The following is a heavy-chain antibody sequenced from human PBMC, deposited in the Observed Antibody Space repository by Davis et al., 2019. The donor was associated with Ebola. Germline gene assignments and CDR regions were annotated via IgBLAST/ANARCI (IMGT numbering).Heavy chain of an antibody. J-gene: IGHJ4*02. CDR1: GFTFSNYY. CDR2: ITSDGDST. CDR3: ARSSTYYASARYYFDY. V-gene: IGHV3-64*01. Sequence: LGGSLRLSCAASGFTFSNYYMHWVRQAPGKGLEYISTITSDGDSTYYANSVKGRFTISRDNSKNTLFLQMGSLRADDMAVYYCARSSTYYASARYYFDYWGQGTLVTVSS. D-gene: IGHD3-10*01.